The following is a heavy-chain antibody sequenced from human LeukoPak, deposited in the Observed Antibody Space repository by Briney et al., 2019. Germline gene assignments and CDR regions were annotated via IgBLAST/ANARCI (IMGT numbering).Heavy chain of an antibody. Sequence: PSGTLSLTCVVSGGSISSSNWWSWVRQPPGKGLEWIGEIYHSGSTNYNPSLKSRVTISVDKSKSHFSLKVTSVTAADTAVYYCARVVGNTNFDSWGQGALVTVSS. CDR3: ARVVGNTNFDS. CDR2: IYHSGST. J-gene: IGHJ4*02. CDR1: GGSISSSNW. V-gene: IGHV4-4*02. D-gene: IGHD2-21*01.